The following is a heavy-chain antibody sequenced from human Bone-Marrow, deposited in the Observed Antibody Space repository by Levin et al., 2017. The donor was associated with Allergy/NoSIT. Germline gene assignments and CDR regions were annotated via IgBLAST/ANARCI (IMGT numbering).Heavy chain of an antibody. V-gene: IGHV3-23*01. J-gene: IGHJ4*02. Sequence: GGSLRLSCAASGSTRSDFAMNWVRQAPGKGLEWVSHFSTTDGTTYYADSVKGRFTISRDSSKNMFYLQMNSLKVEDTAIYYCANLKHDFFTGRWGQGTLVTVSS. CDR3: ANLKHDFFTGR. CDR2: FSTTDGTT. CDR1: GSTRSDFA. D-gene: IGHD3-9*01.